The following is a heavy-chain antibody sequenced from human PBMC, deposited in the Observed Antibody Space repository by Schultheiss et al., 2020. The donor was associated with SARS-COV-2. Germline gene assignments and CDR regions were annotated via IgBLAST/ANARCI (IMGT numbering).Heavy chain of an antibody. V-gene: IGHV5-51*01. CDR3: ARPYCSGGSCPRAFDI. D-gene: IGHD2-15*01. CDR2: IYPGDSDT. J-gene: IGHJ3*02. Sequence: GESLKISCKGSGYSFTTYWIGWVRQTPGKGLEWMGIIYPGDSDTRYSPSFQGQVTISADKSISTAYLQWSSLKASDTAMYYCARPYCSGGSCPRAFDIWGQGTMVTVAS. CDR1: GYSFTTYW.